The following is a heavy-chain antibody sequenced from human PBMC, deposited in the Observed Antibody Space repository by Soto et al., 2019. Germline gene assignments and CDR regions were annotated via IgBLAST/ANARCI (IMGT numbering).Heavy chain of an antibody. D-gene: IGHD3-9*01. V-gene: IGHV4-34*01. Sequence: QVQLQQWGAGLLKPSETLSLTCAVYGGSFSGYYWSWIRQPPGRGLEWIGEINHSGSTNYNPALKRRVTISVDTSKNQFSLKLSSVTAADTAVYYCARGRVRYARSFDPWGQGTLVTVSS. CDR3: ARGRVRYARSFDP. CDR1: GGSFSGYY. CDR2: INHSGST. J-gene: IGHJ5*02.